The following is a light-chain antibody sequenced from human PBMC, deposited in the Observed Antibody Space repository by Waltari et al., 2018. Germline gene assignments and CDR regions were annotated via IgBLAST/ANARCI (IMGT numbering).Light chain of an antibody. Sequence: QSVLTQPPSVSAAPGQKVTISCSGRSSNIGNAYVSWYQQLPGTAPKLFIYENNKRPSGIPDRFSGSKSGTSATLGITGLQTGDEADYYCGTWDTTLSALIFGGGTKLTVL. CDR3: GTWDTTLSALI. CDR1: SSNIGNAY. J-gene: IGLJ2*01. V-gene: IGLV1-51*01. CDR2: ENN.